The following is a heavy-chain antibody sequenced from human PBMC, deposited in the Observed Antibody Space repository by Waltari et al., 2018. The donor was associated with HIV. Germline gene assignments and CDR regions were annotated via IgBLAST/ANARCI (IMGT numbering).Heavy chain of an antibody. J-gene: IGHJ4*02. CDR3: ARDYASSVAGTGY. CDR1: GFTFSGYW. Sequence: EVLLVESGGGLVQPGGSLRLSCAASGFTFSGYWMSWVRQAPGKGLEWVANINQDGGDKYYVESVKGRFTISRDNAKNSLYLQMNSLRAEDTALYYCARDYASSVAGTGYWGQGTLVTVSS. V-gene: IGHV3-7*01. D-gene: IGHD6-19*01. CDR2: INQDGGDK.